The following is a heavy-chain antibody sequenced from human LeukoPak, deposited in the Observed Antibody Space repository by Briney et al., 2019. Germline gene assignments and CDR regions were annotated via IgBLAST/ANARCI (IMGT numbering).Heavy chain of an antibody. Sequence: SETLSLTCTVSGDSISSGSYYWSWIRQPAGKGLEWIGRIYSSGSTNYNPSLKSRVTISVDTSKNQFSLTLSSVTAADTAVYYCARDGAYCSSTSCYNWSDPWGQGTLVTVSS. D-gene: IGHD2-2*01. CDR3: ARDGAYCSSTSCYNWSDP. CDR2: IYSSGST. V-gene: IGHV4-61*02. CDR1: GDSISSGSYY. J-gene: IGHJ5*02.